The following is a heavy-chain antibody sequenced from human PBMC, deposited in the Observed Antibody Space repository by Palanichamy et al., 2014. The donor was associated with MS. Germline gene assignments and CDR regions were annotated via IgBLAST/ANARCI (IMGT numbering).Heavy chain of an antibody. Sequence: EVQLVESGGGLVXPGGSLRLSCEGSGLSLSGYWMHWVRQAPGKGLVWVARINSDGSSTSYADSVKGRFTISRDNAKNTMYLQMNSLRGEDTATYSCARGGDGYNWGVYWGQGTLVTVSA. CDR3: ARGGDGYNWGVY. J-gene: IGHJ4*02. CDR2: INSDGSST. CDR1: GLSLSGYW. V-gene: IGHV3-74*01. D-gene: IGHD5-24*01.